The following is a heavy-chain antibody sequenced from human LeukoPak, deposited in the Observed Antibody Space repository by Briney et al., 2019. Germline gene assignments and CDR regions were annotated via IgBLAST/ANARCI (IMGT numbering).Heavy chain of an antibody. Sequence: SETLSLTCTVSGGSINSSPYYWGWIRQPPGKGLEWIGSIYYSGTIHYNPSLESQVTISVDTSKNQFSLKLASVTAADTAIYYCAKGAGGFSYYNWFDPWGQGTLVTVSS. CDR2: IYYSGTI. CDR1: GGSINSSPYY. V-gene: IGHV4-39*07. D-gene: IGHD5-18*01. J-gene: IGHJ5*02. CDR3: AKGAGGFSYYNWFDP.